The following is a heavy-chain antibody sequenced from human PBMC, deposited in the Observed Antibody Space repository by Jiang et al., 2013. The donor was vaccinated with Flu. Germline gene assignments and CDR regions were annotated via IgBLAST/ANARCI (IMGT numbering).Heavy chain of an antibody. CDR1: GFTFSSYW. CDR2: IKQDGSEK. V-gene: IGHV3-7*03. D-gene: IGHD2-2*01. J-gene: IGHJ4*02. CDR3: ARDAPAVGVIFDY. Sequence: QLLESGGGLVQPGGSLRLSCAASGFTFSSYWMSWVRQAPGKGLEWVANIKQDGSEKYYVDSVKGRFTISRDNAKNSLYLQMNSLRAEDTAVYYCARDAPAVGVIFDYWGQGTLVTVSS.